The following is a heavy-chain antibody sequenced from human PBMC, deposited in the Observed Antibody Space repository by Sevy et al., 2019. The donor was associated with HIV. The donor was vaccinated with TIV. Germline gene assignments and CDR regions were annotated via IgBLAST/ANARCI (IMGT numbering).Heavy chain of an antibody. CDR3: AKDLPHGPSITVFGAVITLPGGMDV. CDR2: IAYDGSNI. D-gene: IGHD3-3*01. Sequence: GGSLRLSCAASGFTFSSYGMHWVRQAPGKGLEWVAVIAYDGSNIYYADSVKGRFTISRDNSKNTLYLQMNSLRAADTAVYYCAKDLPHGPSITVFGAVITLPGGMDVWGQGTTVTVSS. CDR1: GFTFSSYG. J-gene: IGHJ6*02. V-gene: IGHV3-30*18.